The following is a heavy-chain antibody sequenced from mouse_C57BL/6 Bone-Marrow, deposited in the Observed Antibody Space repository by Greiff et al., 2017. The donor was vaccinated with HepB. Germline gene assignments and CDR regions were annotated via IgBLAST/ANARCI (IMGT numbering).Heavy chain of an antibody. CDR3: ARWVTTVVDYYAMDY. V-gene: IGHV1-54*01. D-gene: IGHD1-1*01. CDR2: INPGSGGT. J-gene: IGHJ4*01. Sequence: QVQLKESGAELVRPGTSVKVSCKASGYAFTNYLIEWVKQRPGQGLEWIGVINPGSGGTNYNEKFKGKATLTADKSSSTAYMQLSSLTSEDSAVYFCARWVTTVVDYYAMDYWGQGTSVTVSS. CDR1: GYAFTNYL.